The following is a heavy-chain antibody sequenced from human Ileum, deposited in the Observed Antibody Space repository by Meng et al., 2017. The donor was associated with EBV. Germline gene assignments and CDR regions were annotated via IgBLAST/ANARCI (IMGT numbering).Heavy chain of an antibody. J-gene: IGHJ4*02. CDR2: IFSSGSP. CDR3: ASYSEGGGGLGY. V-gene: IGHV4-30-4*01. CDR1: GASTSGGGYP. Sequence: VKCKGWGQSVCKPSPPLAVTCVVPGASTSGGGYPWGWIRQPPGQGLEWIGYIFSSGSPYYNPSLKNRITMSVDTYKNQFSLNLKSVTAADTAVYYCASYSEGGGGLGYWGQGTLVTVSS. D-gene: IGHD2-15*01.